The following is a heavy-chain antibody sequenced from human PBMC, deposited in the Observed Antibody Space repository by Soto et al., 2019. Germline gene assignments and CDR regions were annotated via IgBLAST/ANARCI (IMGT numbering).Heavy chain of an antibody. Sequence: EVQLLESGGGVVQPGGSLRLSCAASGFTFSSYAMTWVRQAPGKGLEWVSLISGNGGRTYYADSVKGRFTISRDNSMNTLSLQMNNLIAEDTAVYYCAKTYISSWYSDYWGQGTLVTVSS. CDR3: AKTYISSWYSDY. J-gene: IGHJ4*02. CDR1: GFTFSSYA. V-gene: IGHV3-23*01. CDR2: ISGNGGRT. D-gene: IGHD6-13*01.